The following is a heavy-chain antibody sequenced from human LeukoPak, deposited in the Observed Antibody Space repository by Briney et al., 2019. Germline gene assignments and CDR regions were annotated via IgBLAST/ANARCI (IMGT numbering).Heavy chain of an antibody. Sequence: ASVKVSCKASGGTFSSYAISWVRQAPGQGLEWMGGIIPIFGTANYAQKFQGRVTITTDESTSTAYMELSSLRAEDTAVYYCARTEGVVPSLIDYWGQGTLVTVSS. CDR3: ARTEGVVPSLIDY. CDR1: GGTFSSYA. J-gene: IGHJ4*02. D-gene: IGHD2-2*01. CDR2: IIPIFGTA. V-gene: IGHV1-69*05.